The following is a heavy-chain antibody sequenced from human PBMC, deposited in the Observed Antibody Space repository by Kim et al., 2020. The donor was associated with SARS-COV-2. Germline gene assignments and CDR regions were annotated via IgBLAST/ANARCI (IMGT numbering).Heavy chain of an antibody. CDR1: GYTLISYD. V-gene: IGHV1-8*01. J-gene: IGHJ6*02. CDR3: AVAVSSSHHYYYGMDV. CDR2: MNPKSGNT. D-gene: IGHD6-13*01. Sequence: ASVKVSCKASGYTLISYDINWVRQATGQGLEWMGWMNPKSGNTGYTEKFQGRVTMTRNTSINTAYMELSSLRSEDTAVYYCAVAVSSSHHYYYGMDVWGQGTTVTVSS.